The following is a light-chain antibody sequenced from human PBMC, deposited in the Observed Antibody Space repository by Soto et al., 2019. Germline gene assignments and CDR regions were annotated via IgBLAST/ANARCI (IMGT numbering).Light chain of an antibody. CDR3: QQYGSLVTWT. Sequence: EAVLTQSPGTVSLSPGERVTLSCRASQSITSNSLAWYQQKPGQAPRLLIYSASSRATGIPDRFSGSGSGTDFTLTISRLGPEDFAVYYCQQYGSLVTWTFGQGTKVEMK. V-gene: IGKV3-20*01. CDR2: SAS. J-gene: IGKJ1*01. CDR1: QSITSNS.